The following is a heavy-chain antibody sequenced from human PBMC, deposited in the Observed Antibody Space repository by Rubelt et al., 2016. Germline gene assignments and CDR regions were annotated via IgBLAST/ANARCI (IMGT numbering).Heavy chain of an antibody. Sequence: EAQLVASGGGLVRPGGSRRLSCAASGLDLRSYSLTWVRQAPGKGLEWVAYITSSSRTTYYADSVKGRFTISRDNAQKSLDLQMNNLRVEDTAVYFCAGIGGSTYGPPFDVWGQGTMVAVSS. V-gene: IGHV3-48*04. CDR1: GLDLRSYS. CDR3: AGIGGSTYGPPFDV. CDR2: ITSSSRTT. D-gene: IGHD5-18*01. J-gene: IGHJ3*01.